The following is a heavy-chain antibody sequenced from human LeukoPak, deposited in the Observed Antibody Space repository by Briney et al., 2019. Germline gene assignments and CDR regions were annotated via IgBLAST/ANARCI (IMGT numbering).Heavy chain of an antibody. Sequence: GGSLRLSCAASGFSFSSYSMNWVRQAPGKGLEWVSSISSSSSYIYYADSVKGRFTISRDNAKNSLYLQMNSLRAEDTAVYYCARFGTGCCSSTSCPRFYYYYYMDVWGKGTTVTVSS. CDR1: GFSFSSYS. J-gene: IGHJ6*03. D-gene: IGHD2-2*01. CDR2: ISSSSSYI. V-gene: IGHV3-21*01. CDR3: ARFGTGCCSSTSCPRFYYYYYMDV.